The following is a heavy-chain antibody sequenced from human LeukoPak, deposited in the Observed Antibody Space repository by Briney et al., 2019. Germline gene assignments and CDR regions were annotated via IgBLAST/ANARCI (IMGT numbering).Heavy chain of an antibody. CDR1: GFTFSSYA. Sequence: GGSLRLSCAAYGFTFSSYAMSWVRQAPGKGLEWVSYISSSGSTIYYADSVKGRFTISRDNAKNSLYLQMNSLRAEDTAVYYCARGTMVRGVPNFDYWGQGTLVTVSS. D-gene: IGHD3-10*01. V-gene: IGHV3-48*04. CDR3: ARGTMVRGVPNFDY. J-gene: IGHJ4*02. CDR2: ISSSGSTI.